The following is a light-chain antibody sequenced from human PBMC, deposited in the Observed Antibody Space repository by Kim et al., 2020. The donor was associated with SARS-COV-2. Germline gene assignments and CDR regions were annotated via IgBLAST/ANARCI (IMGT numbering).Light chain of an antibody. J-gene: IGLJ1*01. V-gene: IGLV2-14*03. CDR3: SSYTSSSTPYV. Sequence: QSALTQPAPVSGSPGQSITISCTGTSSDVGAYKYVSWYQQHPGKAPKLMIYDVSNRPSGVSNRFSGSKSGNTASLTISGLQAEDEADYYCSSYTSSSTPYVFGTGTKVTVL. CDR1: SSDVGAYKY. CDR2: DVS.